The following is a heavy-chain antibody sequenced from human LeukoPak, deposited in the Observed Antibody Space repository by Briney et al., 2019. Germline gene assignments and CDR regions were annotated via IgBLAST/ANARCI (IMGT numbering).Heavy chain of an antibody. V-gene: IGHV3-9*01. CDR3: ARDRWFGELFHDAFDI. CDR2: ISWNSGSI. CDR1: GFTFDDYA. D-gene: IGHD3-10*01. J-gene: IGHJ3*02. Sequence: GGSLRLSCAASGFTFDDYAMHWVRQAPGKGLEWVSGISWNSGSIGYADSVKGRFTISRDNAKNSLYLQMNSLRAEDTAVYYCARDRWFGELFHDAFDIWGQGTMVTVSS.